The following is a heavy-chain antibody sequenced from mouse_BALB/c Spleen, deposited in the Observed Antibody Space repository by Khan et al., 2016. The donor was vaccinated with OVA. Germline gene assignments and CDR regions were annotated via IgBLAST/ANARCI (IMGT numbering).Heavy chain of an antibody. J-gene: IGHJ4*01. V-gene: IGHV1-4*01. CDR2: INPRSGYS. D-gene: IGHD2-14*01. Sequence: QVQLKQSGAELARPGASVKMSCKASGYTFTSHTMHWVKQSPGQCLEWIGYINPRSGYSNYNQKFNDKATLTADKSSSTAYMQLSSLTSEDSAVYYCARRTTGYAMDYWGQGTSVTVSS. CDR1: GYTFTSHT. CDR3: ARRTTGYAMDY.